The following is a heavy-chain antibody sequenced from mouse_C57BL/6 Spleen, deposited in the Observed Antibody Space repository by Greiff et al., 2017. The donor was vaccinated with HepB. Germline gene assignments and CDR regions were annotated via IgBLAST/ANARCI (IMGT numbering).Heavy chain of an antibody. Sequence: QVQLQQPGAELVRPGSSVKLSCKASGYTFTSYWMHWVKQRPIQGLEWIGNIDPSDSETHYNQKFKDKATLTVAKSSSTAYMQLSSLTSEDSAVYYCARGLIYDGDPWFAYWGQGTLVTVSA. CDR3: ARGLIYDGDPWFAY. CDR2: IDPSDSET. J-gene: IGHJ3*01. D-gene: IGHD2-3*01. V-gene: IGHV1-52*01. CDR1: GYTFTSYW.